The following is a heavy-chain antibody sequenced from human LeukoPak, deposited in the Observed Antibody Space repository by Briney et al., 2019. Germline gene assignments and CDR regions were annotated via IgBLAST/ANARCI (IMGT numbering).Heavy chain of an antibody. D-gene: IGHD3-10*01. Sequence: SETLSLTCTVSGGSISSSSYYWGWIRQPPGKGLEWIGSIYYRGSTYYNPSLKSRVTISVDTSKNQFSLKLSSVTAADTAVYYCARRRLVRGAPDYWGQGTLVTVSS. CDR3: ARRRLVRGAPDY. CDR2: IYYRGST. J-gene: IGHJ4*02. CDR1: GGSISSSSYY. V-gene: IGHV4-39*01.